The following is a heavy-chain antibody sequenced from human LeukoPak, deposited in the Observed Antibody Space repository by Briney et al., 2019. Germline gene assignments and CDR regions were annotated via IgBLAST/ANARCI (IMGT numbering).Heavy chain of an antibody. D-gene: IGHD3-22*01. Sequence: ASVKVSCKASGYTFTTYGISWVRQAPGQGLEWMGWISAYDGNTNYAQKFQGRVTMTEDTSTDTAYMELSSLRSEDTAVYYCATPRPYYYDSSGYDSFDYWGQGTLVTVSS. CDR1: GYTFTTYG. V-gene: IGHV1-18*01. J-gene: IGHJ4*02. CDR2: ISAYDGNT. CDR3: ATPRPYYYDSSGYDSFDY.